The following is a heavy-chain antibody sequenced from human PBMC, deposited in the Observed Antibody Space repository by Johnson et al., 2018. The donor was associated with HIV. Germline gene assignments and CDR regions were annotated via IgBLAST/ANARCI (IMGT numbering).Heavy chain of an antibody. CDR3: ARAMYTSGWSYDAFDI. V-gene: IGHV3-7*02. CDR2: INQDGSET. J-gene: IGHJ3*02. CDR1: GFTFDNFW. Sequence: QLVESGGGLVQPGGSLRLSCAVSGFTFDNFWMAWVRQAPGKGLEWVANINQDGSETYYVGSVKGRFTISRDNAKNSLYLQMNSLRAEDTAVYYCARAMYTSGWSYDAFDIWGQGTKVTVSS. D-gene: IGHD6-19*01.